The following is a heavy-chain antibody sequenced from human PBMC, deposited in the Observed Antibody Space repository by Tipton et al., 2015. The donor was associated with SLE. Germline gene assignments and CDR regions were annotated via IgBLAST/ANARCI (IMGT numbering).Heavy chain of an antibody. D-gene: IGHD6-19*01. Sequence: SLRLSCAASGFTFSSYGMHWVRQAPGKGLEWVAFIRYDGGNKYYADSVKGRFTISRDNSKNTLYLQMNSLRAEDTAVYYCAKDRGWYYFDYWGQGTLVTVSS. CDR2: IRYDGGNK. CDR1: GFTFSSYG. V-gene: IGHV3-30*02. J-gene: IGHJ4*02. CDR3: AKDRGWYYFDY.